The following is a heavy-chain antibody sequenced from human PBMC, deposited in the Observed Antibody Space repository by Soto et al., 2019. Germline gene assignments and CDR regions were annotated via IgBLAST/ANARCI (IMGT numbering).Heavy chain of an antibody. D-gene: IGHD1-26*01. CDR3: TSHYPHRELLYYYGMDV. CDR2: IRSKANSYAT. Sequence: PGGSLRLSCATSGFTFSGSAMHWVRQASGKGLEWVGRIRSKANSYATAYAASVKGRFTISRDDSKNTAYLQMNSLKTEDTAVYYCTSHYPHRELLYYYGMDVWGQGTTVTVSS. V-gene: IGHV3-73*01. J-gene: IGHJ6*02. CDR1: GFTFSGSA.